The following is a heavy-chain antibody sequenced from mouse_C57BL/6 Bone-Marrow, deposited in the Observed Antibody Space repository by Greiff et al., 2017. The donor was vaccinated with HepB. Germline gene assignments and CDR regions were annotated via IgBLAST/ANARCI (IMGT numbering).Heavy chain of an antibody. CDR1: GYTFTSYG. CDR3: ARHLGVDGGYFDV. V-gene: IGHV1-81*01. CDR2: IYPRSGNT. Sequence: VQLQQSGAELARPGASVKLSCKASGYTFTSYGISWVKQRTGQGLEWIGEIYPRSGNTYYNEKFKDKATMTVDKSSSTAYMPLSSLKSEDSAVYCCARHLGVDGGYFDVWGTGTTVTVSS. D-gene: IGHD3-1*01. J-gene: IGHJ1*03.